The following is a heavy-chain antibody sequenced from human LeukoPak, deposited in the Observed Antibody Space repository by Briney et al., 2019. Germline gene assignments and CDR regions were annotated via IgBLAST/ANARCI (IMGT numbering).Heavy chain of an antibody. J-gene: IGHJ4*02. V-gene: IGHV1-18*01. CDR2: ISAYNFNT. D-gene: IGHD2-2*01. CDR1: GYTFTNYY. CDR3: ARGTAQPHDY. Sequence: GASVKVSCKASGYTFTNYYINWVRQAPGQGLEWMGWISAYNFNTNYAQKLQGRVTMTTDTSTSTAYMELTSLRSDDTAVYYCARGTAQPHDYWGQGTQVTVSS.